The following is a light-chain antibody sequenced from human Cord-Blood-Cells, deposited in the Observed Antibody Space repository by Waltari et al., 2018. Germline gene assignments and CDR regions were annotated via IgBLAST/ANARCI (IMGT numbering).Light chain of an antibody. CDR3: PQYNNPIA. CDR1: PSVSSN. CDR2: GAA. J-gene: IGKJ3*01. Sequence: ILMTHAPATLSVLPVVRATSPCRASPSVSSNLAWYQQQPCLAPRLPIYGAATRATGIPARFSGSGSGTEFTLTISSLQSEDFAVYYCPQYNNPIAFGPVTKVDI. V-gene: IGKV3-15*01.